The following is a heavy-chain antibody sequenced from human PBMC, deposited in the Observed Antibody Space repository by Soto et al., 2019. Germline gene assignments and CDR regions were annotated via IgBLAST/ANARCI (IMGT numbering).Heavy chain of an antibody. CDR3: ARQGRIGVVATAFPVWLCP. D-gene: IGHD2-21*02. J-gene: IGHJ5*02. V-gene: IGHV4-39*01. CDR1: GGSISSTIYY. CDR2: IYYTGST. Sequence: QLQLQESGPGLVKPSETLSLTCTVSGGSISSTIYYWGWIRQPPGKGLEWIGSIYYTGSTYYSPTLKTRFTISVATSNYQCYLTLSCVSAADTAVYYCARQGRIGVVATAFPVWLCPWGQGNLVTVSS.